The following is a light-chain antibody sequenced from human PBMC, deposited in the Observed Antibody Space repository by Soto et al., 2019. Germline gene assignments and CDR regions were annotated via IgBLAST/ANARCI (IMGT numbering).Light chain of an antibody. J-gene: IGLJ1*01. Sequence: QSVLTQPPSASGTPGQRVTTSCSGSSSNIGINTVNWYQQLPGTAPKLLIYSNNQRPSGVPDRFSGSKSGTSASLAVSGLQSEDEADYYCAAWGDSLNGYVFGTGTKVTVL. CDR1: SSNIGINT. CDR3: AAWGDSLNGYV. V-gene: IGLV1-44*01. CDR2: SNN.